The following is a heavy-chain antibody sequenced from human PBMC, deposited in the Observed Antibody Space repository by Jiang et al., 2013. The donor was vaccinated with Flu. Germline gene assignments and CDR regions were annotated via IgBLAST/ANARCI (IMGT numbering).Heavy chain of an antibody. V-gene: IGHV4-39*07. CDR3: ARVYGSGSYNWFDP. Sequence: SISSSSYYWGWIRPAPTGRGVEWDWEYLLYGSTYYNPSLKSRVTISVDTSKNQFSLKLSSVTAADTAVYYCARVYGSGSYNWFDPWGQGTLVTVSS. D-gene: IGHD3-10*01. CDR2: LLYGST. CDR1: SISSSSYY. J-gene: IGHJ5*02.